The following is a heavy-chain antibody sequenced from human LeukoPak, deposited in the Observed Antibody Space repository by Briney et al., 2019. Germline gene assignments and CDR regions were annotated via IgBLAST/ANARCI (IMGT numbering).Heavy chain of an antibody. CDR2: IYYGGST. J-gene: IGHJ4*02. CDR3: ARAVGHDYVWGSYRVYFDY. CDR1: GGSISSGDYY. V-gene: IGHV4-30-4*01. D-gene: IGHD3-16*02. Sequence: PSQTLSLTCTVSGGSISSGDYYWSWIRQPPGKGLEWIGYIYYGGSTYYNPSLKSRVTISVDTSKNQFSLKLSSVTAADTAVYYCARAVGHDYVWGSYRVYFDYWGQGTLVTVSS.